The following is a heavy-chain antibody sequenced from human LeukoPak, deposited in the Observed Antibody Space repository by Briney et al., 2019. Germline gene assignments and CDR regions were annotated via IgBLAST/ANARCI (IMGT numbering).Heavy chain of an antibody. CDR2: IYYTGSV. J-gene: IGHJ6*02. Sequence: SQTLSLTCTVSGASISTGGFYWTWIRQPPGEGLECIGYIYYTGSVDYNASLKSRLTISLDTSKNRFSLKLNSVTAADTAVYYCARDHSYYFGSQTSTLDVWGQGTAVTVSS. D-gene: IGHD3-10*01. V-gene: IGHV4-31*03. CDR3: ARDHSYYFGSQTSTLDV. CDR1: GASISTGGFY.